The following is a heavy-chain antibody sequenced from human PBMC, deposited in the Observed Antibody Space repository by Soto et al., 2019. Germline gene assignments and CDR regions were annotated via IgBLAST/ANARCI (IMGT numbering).Heavy chain of an antibody. D-gene: IGHD5-12*01. CDR3: ARVGTGGYDLIDWFDP. Sequence: QVQLVESGGGVVQPGRSLRLSCVASGFTFSSYAMHWVRQAPGKGLEWVAVISYDGSNKYYADSVKGRFTISRDNSKNTLYLQMNSLRAEDTAVYYCARVGTGGYDLIDWFDPWGQGTLVTVSS. V-gene: IGHV3-30-3*01. J-gene: IGHJ5*02. CDR1: GFTFSSYA. CDR2: ISYDGSNK.